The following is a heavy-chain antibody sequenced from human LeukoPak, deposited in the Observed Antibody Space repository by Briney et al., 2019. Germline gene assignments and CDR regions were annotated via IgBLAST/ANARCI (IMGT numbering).Heavy chain of an antibody. J-gene: IGHJ4*02. CDR2: ISYDGSNK. CDR1: GFTFSSYG. CDR3: AKAPYYYDSSGYPFDY. D-gene: IGHD3-22*01. V-gene: IGHV3-33*05. Sequence: GGSLRLSCAASGFTFSSYGMHWVRQAPGKGLEWVAVISYDGSNKYYADSVKGRFTISRDNSKNTLYLQMNSLRAEDTAVYYCAKAPYYYDSSGYPFDYWGQGTLVTVSS.